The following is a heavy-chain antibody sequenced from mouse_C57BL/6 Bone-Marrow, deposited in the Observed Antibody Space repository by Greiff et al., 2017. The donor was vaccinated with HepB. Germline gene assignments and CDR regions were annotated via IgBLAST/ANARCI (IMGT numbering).Heavy chain of an antibody. Sequence: EVKLQESGPGLVKPSQSLSLTCSVTGYSITSGYYWNWIRQFPGNKLEWMGYISYDGSNNYNPSLKNRISITRDTSKNQFFLKLNSVTTEDTATYYCARERGYYYGSSAWFAYWGQGTLVTVSA. V-gene: IGHV3-6*01. CDR1: GYSITSGYY. J-gene: IGHJ3*01. CDR3: ARERGYYYGSSAWFAY. CDR2: ISYDGSN. D-gene: IGHD1-1*01.